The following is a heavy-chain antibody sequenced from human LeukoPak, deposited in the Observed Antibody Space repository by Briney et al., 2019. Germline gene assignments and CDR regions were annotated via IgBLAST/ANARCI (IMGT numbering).Heavy chain of an antibody. CDR1: GFIVSSNY. V-gene: IGHV3-53*01. CDR2: ISETGGTI. Sequence: GGSLRLSCAASGFIVSSNYMSWVRQAPGKGLEWVSAISETGGTIHYADSVRGRFIISRDNSKNTLYLQMNSLRAEDTAVYYCAREMTIITYSFDSWGQGTLVTVSS. J-gene: IGHJ4*02. D-gene: IGHD5-24*01. CDR3: AREMTIITYSFDS.